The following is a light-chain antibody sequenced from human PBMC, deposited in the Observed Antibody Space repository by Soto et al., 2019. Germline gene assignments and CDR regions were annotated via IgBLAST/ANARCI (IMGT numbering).Light chain of an antibody. CDR3: QQRSNWPPT. J-gene: IGKJ1*01. V-gene: IGKV3-11*01. CDR1: QSVSSY. CDR2: DAS. Sequence: ELVLTQSPATLSLSPGERATLSCRASQSVSSYLAWYQQKPGQAPRLLIYDASNRATGIPARFSGSGSGTDFTITISSLEPEDFAVYYCQQRSNWPPTFGQGTKVEIK.